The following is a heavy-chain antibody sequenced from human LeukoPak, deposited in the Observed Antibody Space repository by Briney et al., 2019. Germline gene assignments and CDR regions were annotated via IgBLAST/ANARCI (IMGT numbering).Heavy chain of an antibody. CDR1: GFTVSCNY. V-gene: IGHV3-53*01. J-gene: IGHJ4*02. CDR3: ARDGAGRRFFDY. D-gene: IGHD3-10*01. CDR2: IYSGGST. Sequence: GGSLRLSCAASGFTVSCNYVSWVRQAPGKGLEWVSVIYSGGSTYYADSVKGRFTISRDNSKNTLYLQMNSLRAEDTAVYYCARDGAGRRFFDYWGQGTLVTVSS.